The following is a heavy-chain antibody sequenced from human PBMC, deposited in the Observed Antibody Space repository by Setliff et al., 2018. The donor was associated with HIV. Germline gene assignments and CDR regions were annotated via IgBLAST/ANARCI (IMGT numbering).Heavy chain of an antibody. Sequence: SETLSLTCTVSGGSIGSHYWSWIRQPPGKGLEWIGSIYTSGNTNYNPSLKSRVTISTDTSKNQFSLNVGSVTAADTAVYFCAKSSPSIGYISDHWGQGTLVTVSS. CDR1: GGSIGSHY. V-gene: IGHV4-59*11. J-gene: IGHJ4*02. CDR2: IYTSGNT. D-gene: IGHD5-12*01. CDR3: AKSSPSIGYISDH.